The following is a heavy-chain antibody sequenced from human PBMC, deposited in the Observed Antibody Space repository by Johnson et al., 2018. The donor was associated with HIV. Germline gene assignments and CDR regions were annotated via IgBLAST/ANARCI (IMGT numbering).Heavy chain of an antibody. CDR1: GFTFSHFW. Sequence: VQLVESGGGLVQPGGSLRLSCVASGFTFSHFWMAWVRQVPGKGLECVANINQDEGQRGYVDSVKGRFTISRDNAKNSLYLQMNSLRAEGTGIYYCARDPAFGAFDISGQGTMVTVSS. CDR3: ARDPAFGAFDI. D-gene: IGHD3-16*01. CDR2: INQDEGQR. J-gene: IGHJ3*02. V-gene: IGHV3-7*03.